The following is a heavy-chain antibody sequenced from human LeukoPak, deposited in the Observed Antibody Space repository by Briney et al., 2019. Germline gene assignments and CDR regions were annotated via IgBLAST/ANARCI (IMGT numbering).Heavy chain of an antibody. CDR1: GYTFTSYD. D-gene: IGHD6-13*01. V-gene: IGHV7-4-1*02. CDR3: ARADIAAAGTRGDRDALDI. CDR2: INTHTGNP. Sequence: ASVKVSCKASGYTFTSYDINWVRQAPGQGLEWMGWINTHTGNPTYAQGFTGRFVFSLDTSVSTAYLQISSLKAEDTAVYYCARADIAAAGTRGDRDALDIWGQGTMVTVSS. J-gene: IGHJ3*02.